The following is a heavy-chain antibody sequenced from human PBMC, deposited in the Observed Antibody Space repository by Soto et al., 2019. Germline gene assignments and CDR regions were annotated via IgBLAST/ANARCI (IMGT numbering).Heavy chain of an antibody. J-gene: IGHJ6*02. Sequence: ASVKVSCKASGYTFTGYYVHWVRQAPGQGLEWMGWINPNSGGTNYAQKFQGWVTMTRDTSISTAYMELSRLRSDDTAVYYCARATDYYGSGSYYYYGMDVWGQGTTVTVSS. V-gene: IGHV1-2*04. D-gene: IGHD3-10*01. CDR3: ARATDYYGSGSYYYYGMDV. CDR1: GYTFTGYY. CDR2: INPNSGGT.